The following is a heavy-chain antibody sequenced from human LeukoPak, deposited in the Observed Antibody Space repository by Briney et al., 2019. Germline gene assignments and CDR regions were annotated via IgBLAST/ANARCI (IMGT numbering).Heavy chain of an antibody. J-gene: IGHJ6*04. V-gene: IGHV3-33*01. Sequence: SGGSLRLSCAASGFTFSSYGMHWVRRAPGKGLEWVAVIWYDGSNKYYADSVKGRFTISRDNSKNTLYLQMNSLRAEDTAVYYCARERTVTTNYYYGMDVWGKGTTVTVSS. CDR3: ARERTVTTNYYYGMDV. D-gene: IGHD4-17*01. CDR2: IWYDGSNK. CDR1: GFTFSSYG.